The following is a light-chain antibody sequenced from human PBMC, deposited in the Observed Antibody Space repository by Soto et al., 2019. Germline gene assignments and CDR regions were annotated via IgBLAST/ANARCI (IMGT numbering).Light chain of an antibody. CDR2: VNSDGSH. CDR3: QTWAPGILYV. V-gene: IGLV4-69*01. Sequence: QTVVTQSPSASASLGASVKLTCTLSSGHSNYVIAWHQQQPEKGPRFLMKVNSDGSHSKGDGIPDRFSGSSSGAERYLTISSLQSEDEADYYCQTWAPGILYVFGTGTKLTVL. CDR1: SGHSNYV. J-gene: IGLJ1*01.